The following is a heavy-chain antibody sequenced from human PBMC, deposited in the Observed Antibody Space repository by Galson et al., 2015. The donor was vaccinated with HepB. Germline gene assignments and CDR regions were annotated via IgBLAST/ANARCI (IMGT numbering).Heavy chain of an antibody. CDR1: GYNFTTYW. V-gene: IGHV5-51*01. CDR3: ARHGSVLGDIVATRGSGFDY. J-gene: IGHJ4*02. D-gene: IGHD5-12*01. CDR2: TDPGDSEA. Sequence: QSGAEVKKPGESLKISCKGSGYNFTTYWIAWVRQMPGKGLEWMGITDPGDSEARYSPSFQGQVTISVDKSISTAYLHWSSLKASDTAMYFCARHGSVLGDIVATRGSGFDYWGQGTLVTVSS.